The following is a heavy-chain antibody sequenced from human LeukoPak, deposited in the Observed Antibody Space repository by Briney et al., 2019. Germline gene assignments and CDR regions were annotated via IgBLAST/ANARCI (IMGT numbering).Heavy chain of an antibody. CDR1: GFTFSTYA. D-gene: IGHD3-22*01. V-gene: IGHV3-23*01. CDR3: ARGGHYYDSSGPHVNDY. CDR2: ISGSGDST. Sequence: GGSLRLSCAASGFTFSTYAVNWVRQAPGKGLEWVSTISGSGDSTYYADSVKGRFTISRDNSKNTLYLQMNSLRAEDTAVYYCARGGHYYDSSGPHVNDYWGQGTLVTVSS. J-gene: IGHJ4*02.